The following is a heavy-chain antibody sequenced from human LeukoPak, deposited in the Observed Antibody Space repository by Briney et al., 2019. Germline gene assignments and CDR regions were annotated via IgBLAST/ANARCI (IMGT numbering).Heavy chain of an antibody. Sequence: GGSLRLSCAASGFTFSSYSMNWVRQAPGKGLEWVSYISSSSSTIYYADSVKGRFTISGDNAKNSLYLQMDSLRAEDTAVYYCARERPMVRGGGFDYWGQGTLVTVSS. D-gene: IGHD3-10*01. J-gene: IGHJ4*02. CDR3: ARERPMVRGGGFDY. CDR2: ISSSSSTI. V-gene: IGHV3-48*04. CDR1: GFTFSSYS.